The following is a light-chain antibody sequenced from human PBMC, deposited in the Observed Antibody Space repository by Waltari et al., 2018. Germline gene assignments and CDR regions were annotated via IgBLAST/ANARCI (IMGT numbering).Light chain of an antibody. CDR2: HVS. V-gene: IGKV2-30*02. CDR1: QSLVHSDGNTG. J-gene: IGKJ2*01. CDR3: MKYIQWPHT. Sequence: DVVMTQSPLSLPVTLGQPASLSRRSSQSLVHSDGNTGLYWFQTRPGQSPRRLIHHVSDRDSGVPDRFSGSGAGTDFTLKISRVEAEDVGVYYCMKYIQWPHTFGQGTKLEIK.